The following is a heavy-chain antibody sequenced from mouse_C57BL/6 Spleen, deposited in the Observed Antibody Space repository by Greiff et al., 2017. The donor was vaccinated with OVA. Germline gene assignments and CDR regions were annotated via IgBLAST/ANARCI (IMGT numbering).Heavy chain of an antibody. CDR3: ARDDYYGSSYLGYFDV. CDR2: IDPSDSET. Sequence: QVQLQQPGAELVRPGSSVKLSCKASGYTFTSYWMHWVKQRPIQGLEWIGNIDPSDSETHYNQKFKDKATLTVDKSSSTAYMQLSSLTSEDSAVYYCARDDYYGSSYLGYFDVWGTGTTVTVSS. CDR1: GYTFTSYW. V-gene: IGHV1-52*01. D-gene: IGHD1-1*01. J-gene: IGHJ1*03.